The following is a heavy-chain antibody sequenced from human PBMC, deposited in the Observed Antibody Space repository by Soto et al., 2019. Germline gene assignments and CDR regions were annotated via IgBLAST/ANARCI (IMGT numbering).Heavy chain of an antibody. CDR3: ALARFDSWSHIYYGLDV. CDR2: INHSGTT. J-gene: IGHJ6*02. Sequence: PSVTLSLTCAVYGRCFSGYHWTGLRKTPGKVLTMLEQINHSGTTDDNPALKRRVIMSADTSKNQFSLRMTSVTAADTAVYYCALARFDSWSHIYYGLDVWGQGTTVTVSS. D-gene: IGHD3-3*01. CDR1: GRCFSGYH. V-gene: IGHV4-34*01.